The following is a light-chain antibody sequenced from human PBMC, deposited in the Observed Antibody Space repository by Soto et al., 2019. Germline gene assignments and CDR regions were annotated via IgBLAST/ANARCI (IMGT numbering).Light chain of an antibody. V-gene: IGLV2-14*01. Sequence: QSALTQPRSVSGSPGQSVTVSCIGTSSDVGGYNSVSWYQEHPGKAPKLMIYEVSNRPSGVSNRFSGSKSGNTASLTISGLQAEDEADYYCSSYTSSSPLFGGETKVTVL. CDR2: EVS. CDR1: SSDVGGYNS. J-gene: IGLJ2*01. CDR3: SSYTSSSPL.